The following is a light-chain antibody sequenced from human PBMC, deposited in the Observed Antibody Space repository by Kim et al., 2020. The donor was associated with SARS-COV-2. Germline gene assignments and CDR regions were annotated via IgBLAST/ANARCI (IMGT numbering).Light chain of an antibody. V-gene: IGLV1-47*01. J-gene: IGLJ2*01. Sequence: QRVTISCSGSSSNVGSNYVYWYQQLPGTAPKLLIYRNNQRPSGVPDRFSGSKSGTSASLAISGLRSEDEADYYCAAWDDSLSGLVVFGGGTQLTVL. CDR2: RNN. CDR3: AAWDDSLSGLVV. CDR1: SSNVGSNY.